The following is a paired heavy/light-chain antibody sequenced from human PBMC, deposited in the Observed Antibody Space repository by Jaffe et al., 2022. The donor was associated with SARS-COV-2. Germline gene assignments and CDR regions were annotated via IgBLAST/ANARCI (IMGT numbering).Light chain of an antibody. CDR3: AAWDDSLNGYV. J-gene: IGLJ1*01. CDR2: SDN. CDR1: SSNIGSHT. V-gene: IGLV1-44*01. Sequence: QSVLTQPPSASGTPGQRVTISCSGSSSNIGSHTVNWYQQLPGTAPKLLIYSDNRRPSGVPDRFSGSKSGTSASLAISGLQSEDEADYYCAAWDDSLNGYVFGTGTKVTVL.
Heavy chain of an antibody. CDR3: TRPQSGLELYNWNDGDY. CDR1: GFTFSGSA. D-gene: IGHD1-20*01. CDR2: IRSRAHNYAT. V-gene: IGHV3-73*01. J-gene: IGHJ4*02. Sequence: EVQLVESGGGLVQPGGSLKLSCAASGFTFSGSAMHWVRQASGKGLEWVGRIRSRAHNYATSYAPSVKGRFTISRDDSGNTAFLQMNSLKTEDSAVYYCTRPQSGLELYNWNDGDYWGQGTLVTVSS.